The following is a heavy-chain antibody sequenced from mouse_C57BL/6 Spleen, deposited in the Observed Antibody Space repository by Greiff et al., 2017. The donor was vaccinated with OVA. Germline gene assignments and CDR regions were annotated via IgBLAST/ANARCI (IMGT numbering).Heavy chain of an antibody. D-gene: IGHD2-12*01. CDR2: IRLKSDNYAT. CDR1: GFTFSNYW. J-gene: IGHJ4*01. V-gene: IGHV6-3*01. CDR3: TAYSNYRYYAMDY. Sequence: EVQVVESGGGLVQPGGSMKLSCVASGFTFSNYWMNWVRQSPEKGLEWVAQIRLKSDNYATHYAESVKGRFTISRDDSKSSVYLQMNNLRAEDTGIYYCTAYSNYRYYAMDYWGQGTSVTVSS.